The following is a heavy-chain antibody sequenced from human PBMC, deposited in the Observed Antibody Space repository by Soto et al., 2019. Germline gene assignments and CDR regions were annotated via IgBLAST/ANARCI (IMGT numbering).Heavy chain of an antibody. CDR1: GGSISSSNW. CDR2: IYHSGST. Sequence: QVQLQESGPGLVKPSGTLSLTCAVSGGSISSSNWWSWVRQPPGKGLEWIGEIYHSGSTNYNPSLKSRVTISVYKSKNQFSLKLSSVTAADTAVYYCARAPGSGYDSSGYYGYWGQGTLVTVSS. D-gene: IGHD3-22*01. CDR3: ARAPGSGYDSSGYYGY. J-gene: IGHJ4*02. V-gene: IGHV4-4*02.